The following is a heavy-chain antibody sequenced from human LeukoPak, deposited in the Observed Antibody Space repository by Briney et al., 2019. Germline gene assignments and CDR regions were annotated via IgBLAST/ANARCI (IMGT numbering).Heavy chain of an antibody. D-gene: IGHD2-15*01. J-gene: IGHJ5*02. CDR3: AGGYCSGGSCYEGWFDP. CDR2: IKFSDSNT. CDR1: GYTFSTYY. Sequence: ASVKVSCKASGYTFSTYYIHWVRQAPGQGLEWMGVIKFSDSNTKYAQKFQGRVTMTRDTSTSIVYMELSSLRSEDTAIYYCAGGYCSGGSCYEGWFDPWGQGTLVTVSS. V-gene: IGHV1-46*01.